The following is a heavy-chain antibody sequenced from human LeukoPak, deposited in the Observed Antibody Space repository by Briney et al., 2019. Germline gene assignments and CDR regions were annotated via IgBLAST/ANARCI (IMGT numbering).Heavy chain of an antibody. CDR1: GGSFSGYY. CDR2: INHSGST. V-gene: IGHV4-34*01. J-gene: IGHJ4*02. CDR3: AGGGLFGF. Sequence: PSETLSLTCAVYGGSFSGYYWSWIRQPPGKGLEWIGEINHSGSTNYNPSLKSRVTISVDTSKNQFSLKLSSVTAADTAVYYCAGGGLFGFWGQGTLVTVSS. D-gene: IGHD3-22*01.